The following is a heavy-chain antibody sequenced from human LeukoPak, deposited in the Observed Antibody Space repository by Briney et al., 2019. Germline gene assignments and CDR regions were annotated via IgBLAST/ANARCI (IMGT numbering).Heavy chain of an antibody. CDR1: GFTFSSYS. Sequence: GGSLRLSCAASGFTFSSYSMNWVRQAPGKGLEWVSSISSSSSYIYYADSVKGRFTISRDNAKNSLYLQMNSLRAEDTAVYYCAREGYCSGGSCYYFDYWGQGTLVTVSS. V-gene: IGHV3-21*01. J-gene: IGHJ4*02. D-gene: IGHD2-15*01. CDR3: AREGYCSGGSCYYFDY. CDR2: ISSSSSYI.